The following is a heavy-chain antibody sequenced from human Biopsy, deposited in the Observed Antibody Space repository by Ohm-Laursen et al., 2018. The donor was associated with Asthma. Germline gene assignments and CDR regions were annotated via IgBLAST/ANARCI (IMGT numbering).Heavy chain of an antibody. D-gene: IGHD3-3*02. CDR1: GFTFGDYW. Sequence: GSLRLSCTASGFTFGDYWMSWVRQVPGKGLEWVANIKHDGTEKNHVDSLKGRFTISRDNAKNSLYLQMNSLRAEDTAVYYCARTFHFWSPYHAEHYQLWGQGTLGPVPS. J-gene: IGHJ1*01. V-gene: IGHV3-7*03. CDR3: ARTFHFWSPYHAEHYQL. CDR2: IKHDGTEK.